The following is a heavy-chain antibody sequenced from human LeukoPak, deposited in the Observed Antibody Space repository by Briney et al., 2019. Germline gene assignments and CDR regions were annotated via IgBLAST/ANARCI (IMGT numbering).Heavy chain of an antibody. CDR2: FDPEDGET. V-gene: IGHV1-24*01. Sequence: ASVKVSCKVSGYTLTELSMHWVRQAPGKGLEWMGGFDPEDGETIYAQKFQGRVTMTEDTSTDTAYMELSSLRSEDTAVYYCATGTTGGYGSGSYFLLDYWGQGTLVTVSS. J-gene: IGHJ4*02. CDR3: ATGTTGGYGSGSYFLLDY. D-gene: IGHD3-10*01. CDR1: GYTLTELS.